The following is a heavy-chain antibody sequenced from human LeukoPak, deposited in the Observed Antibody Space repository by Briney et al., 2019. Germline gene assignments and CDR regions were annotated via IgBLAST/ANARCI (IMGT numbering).Heavy chain of an antibody. CDR1: GDSVSNNSAA. V-gene: IGHV6-1*01. CDR2: SYYRSNWYN. CDR3: ARGRSWGESGFDY. D-gene: IGHD6-13*01. J-gene: IGHJ4*02. Sequence: SQTLSLTCAISGDSVSNNSAAWNWIRPSPSRGLEWLGRSYYRSNWYNDYAVSVTSRITSSPDTSKNQFSLQLKSVTPDDTAVYYCARGRSWGESGFDYWGQGTLVTVSS.